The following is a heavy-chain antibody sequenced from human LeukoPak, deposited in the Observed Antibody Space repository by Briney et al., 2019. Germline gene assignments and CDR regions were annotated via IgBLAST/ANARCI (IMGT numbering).Heavy chain of an antibody. CDR1: GGSISSYY. Sequence: SETLSLTCTVSGGSISSYYWSWIRQPAGKGLEWIGRIYTSGSTNYNPSLKSRVTMSVDTSKNQSSLKLSSVNPADTAVYYCSTTCDDKVASVDLWGQGTMVTVSS. CDR2: IYTSGST. V-gene: IGHV4-4*07. J-gene: IGHJ6*02. CDR3: STTCDDKVASVDL. D-gene: IGHD5-12*01.